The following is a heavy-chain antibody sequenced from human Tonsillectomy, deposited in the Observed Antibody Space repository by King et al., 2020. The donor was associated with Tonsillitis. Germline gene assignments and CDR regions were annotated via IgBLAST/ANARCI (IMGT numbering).Heavy chain of an antibody. CDR2: IYYSGST. Sequence: VQLQESGPGLVKPSQTLSLTCTVSGGSISSGSGYYYWSWIRQHPGKGLEWIGYIYYSGSTYYNPSLKSRVTISVDTSKNQFSLKLGSVSAADTAVYYCARGYSFTLFGVVTHWYFDLWGRGTLVTVSS. J-gene: IGHJ2*01. V-gene: IGHV4-31*03. D-gene: IGHD3-3*01. CDR1: GGSISSGSGYYY. CDR3: ARGYSFTLFGVVTHWYFDL.